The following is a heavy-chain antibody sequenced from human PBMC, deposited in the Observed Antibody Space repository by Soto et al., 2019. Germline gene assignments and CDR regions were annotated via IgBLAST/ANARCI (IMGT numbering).Heavy chain of an antibody. J-gene: IGHJ6*01. CDR1: GFTFSSYE. CDR2: ISSSGSNI. D-gene: IGHD2-2*01. V-gene: IGHV3-48*03. Sequence: EVQLVESGGGLVQPGGSLRLSCAASGFTFSSYEMNWVRQAPGKGLEWVSYISSSGSNIYYADSVRGRFTISRDNAKNSLYLQMNSLRAEDTAVYYCARGYCSSTSCYNYYGMDVWGQGTTVTVSS. CDR3: ARGYCSSTSCYNYYGMDV.